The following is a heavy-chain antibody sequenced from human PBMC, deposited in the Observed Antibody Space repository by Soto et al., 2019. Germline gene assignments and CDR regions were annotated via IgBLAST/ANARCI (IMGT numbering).Heavy chain of an antibody. Sequence: QLQLQESGPGLVKPSETLSLTCTVSGGSISSNAYYWGWIRQPPGKGLEWIGSVYYSGSANYNPSLKSRLTMSVDTSKNQFSLKLISVTAADTAVYYCARRPKRGSYFWCFDYWGQGTLVTVSS. J-gene: IGHJ4*02. CDR2: VYYSGSA. V-gene: IGHV4-39*01. D-gene: IGHD1-26*01. CDR1: GGSISSNAYY. CDR3: ARRPKRGSYFWCFDY.